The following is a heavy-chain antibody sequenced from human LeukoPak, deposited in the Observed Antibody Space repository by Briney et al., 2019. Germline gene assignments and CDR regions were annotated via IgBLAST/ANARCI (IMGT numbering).Heavy chain of an antibody. CDR1: GGSINTYY. J-gene: IGHJ4*02. CDR2: IYYSGTT. V-gene: IGHV4-59*08. CDR3: ARRGRSSTDPFEY. D-gene: IGHD2-2*01. Sequence: SETLSLTRTVSGGSINTYYWYWIRQPPGKGLEWIGYIYYSGTTKYSTSLKSRVTLSLDTPKNQIFLRLTSVTAADTAVYYCARRGRSSTDPFEYWGQGTLVTVSS.